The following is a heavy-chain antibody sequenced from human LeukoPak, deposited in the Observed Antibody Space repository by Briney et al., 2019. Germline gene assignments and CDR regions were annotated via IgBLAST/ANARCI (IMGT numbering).Heavy chain of an antibody. CDR2: ISYDGSNK. J-gene: IGHJ4*02. V-gene: IGHV3-30*18. Sequence: GGSLRLSCAASGFTFRSYGMHWVRQAPGKGLEWVAVISYDGSNKYYADSVKGRFTISRDNSKNTLYLQMNSLRAEDTAVYYCAKDPHSPPDYWGQGTLVTVSS. CDR1: GFTFRSYG. D-gene: IGHD5-18*01. CDR3: AKDPHSPPDY.